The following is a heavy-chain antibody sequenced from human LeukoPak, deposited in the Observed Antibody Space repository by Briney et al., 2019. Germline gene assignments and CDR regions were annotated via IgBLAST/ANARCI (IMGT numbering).Heavy chain of an antibody. Sequence: PSETLSLTCTVSGGSFSSGSYYWSWIRQPPGKGLEWIGYIYYSGSTNYNPSLKSRVTISVDTSKNQFSLKLSSVTAADTAVYYCARAIYSSGWYVFDYWGQGTLVTVSS. CDR1: GGSFSSGSYY. V-gene: IGHV4-61*01. CDR2: IYYSGST. J-gene: IGHJ4*02. D-gene: IGHD6-19*01. CDR3: ARAIYSSGWYVFDY.